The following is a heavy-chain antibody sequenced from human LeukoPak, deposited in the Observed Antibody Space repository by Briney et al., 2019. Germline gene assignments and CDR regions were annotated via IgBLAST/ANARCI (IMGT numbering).Heavy chain of an antibody. CDR2: INHSGST. J-gene: IGHJ4*02. Sequence: PSETLSLTCAVYGGSFSGYYWSWIRQPPGKGLEWIGEINHSGSTNYNPSLKSRVTISVDTSKNQFSLKLSSVTAADTAVYYCARDSLGYCSSTSCYAWDYWGQGTLVTVSS. CDR3: ARDSLGYCSSTSCYAWDY. CDR1: GGSFSGYY. D-gene: IGHD2-2*01. V-gene: IGHV4-34*01.